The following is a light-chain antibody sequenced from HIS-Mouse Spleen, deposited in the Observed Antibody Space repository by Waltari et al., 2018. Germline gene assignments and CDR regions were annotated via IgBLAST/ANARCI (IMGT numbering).Light chain of an antibody. CDR2: EVS. CDR3: SSYAGSNNFV. Sequence: QSALTQPPSASGSPGQSVTISCTGTSSDAGGYNYVSWYPHHPGKATKLMMYEVSKRPAGVPDRFSGSKSGNTASLTVSGLQAEDEADYYCSSYAGSNNFVFGGGTKLTVL. CDR1: SSDAGGYNY. J-gene: IGLJ2*01. V-gene: IGLV2-8*01.